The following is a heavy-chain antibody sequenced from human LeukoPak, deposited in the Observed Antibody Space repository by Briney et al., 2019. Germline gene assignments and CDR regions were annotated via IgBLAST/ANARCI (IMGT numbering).Heavy chain of an antibody. J-gene: IGHJ4*02. D-gene: IGHD3-10*01. V-gene: IGHV4-4*07. Sequence: SETLSLTCTVSGDSIRSYYWSWFRQPAGKGLEWIGRIYTTGSANYNPSLKNRVIMSVDTSKNQFSLNLTSVTAADTAVYCCARETFGGFGELLYYFDYWGQGTLVTVSS. CDR3: ARETFGGFGELLYYFDY. CDR1: GDSIRSYY. CDR2: IYTTGSA.